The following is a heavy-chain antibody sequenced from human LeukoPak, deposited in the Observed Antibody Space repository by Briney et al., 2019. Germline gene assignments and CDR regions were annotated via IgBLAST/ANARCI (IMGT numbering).Heavy chain of an antibody. CDR2: IYSGGST. V-gene: IGHV3-53*01. CDR3: ARVVEMATIGEDY. J-gene: IGHJ4*02. Sequence: GGSLRLSCAASGFTVSSNYMSWVRQAPGKGLEWVSVIYSGGSTYYADSVKGRFTISRDNSKNTLYLQMNSLRAEDTAVYYCARVVEMATIGEDYWGQGTLVTVSS. D-gene: IGHD5-24*01. CDR1: GFTVSSNY.